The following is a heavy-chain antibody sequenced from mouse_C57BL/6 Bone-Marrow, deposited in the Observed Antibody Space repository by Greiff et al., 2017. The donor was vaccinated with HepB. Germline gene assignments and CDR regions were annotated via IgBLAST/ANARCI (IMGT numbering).Heavy chain of an antibody. J-gene: IGHJ3*01. V-gene: IGHV1-81*01. CDR2: IYPRSGNT. CDR1: GYTFTSYG. D-gene: IGHD2-5*01. CDR3: ARGDYSNYPAY. Sequence: QVHVKQSGAELARPGASVKLSCKASGYTFTSYGISWVKQRTGQGLEWIGEIYPRSGNTYYNEKFKGKATLTADKSSSTAYMELRSLTSEDSAVYFCARGDYSNYPAYWGQGTLVTVSA.